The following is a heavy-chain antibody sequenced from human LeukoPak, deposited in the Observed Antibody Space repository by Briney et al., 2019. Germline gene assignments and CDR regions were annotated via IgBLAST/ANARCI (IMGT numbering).Heavy chain of an antibody. CDR1: GYTFTSYG. V-gene: IGHV1-18*01. J-gene: IGHJ6*02. CDR3: AREQGNRITGTTGSDMDV. CDR2: ISAYNGNT. Sequence: GASVTVSCTASGYTFTSYGISWVRQAPGQGLEWMGWISAYNGNTNYAQKFQGRVTMTRDTSISTAYMELSRLRSDDTAVYYCAREQGNRITGTTGSDMDVWGQGTTVTVSS. D-gene: IGHD1-7*01.